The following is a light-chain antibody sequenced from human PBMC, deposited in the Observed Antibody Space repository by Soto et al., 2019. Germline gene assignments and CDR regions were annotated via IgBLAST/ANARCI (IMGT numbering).Light chain of an antibody. CDR1: SSDVGGYNY. CDR3: TSYAGDTSLGV. J-gene: IGLJ3*02. V-gene: IGLV2-8*01. Sequence: QSALTQPPSASGSPGQSVTISCTGTSSDVGGYNYVSWYQQHPGKAPKPMIYEVTKRPSGVPDRFSGSKSGNTASLTVSGLQAEDEADYYCTSYAGDTSLGVLGGGTQLTVL. CDR2: EVT.